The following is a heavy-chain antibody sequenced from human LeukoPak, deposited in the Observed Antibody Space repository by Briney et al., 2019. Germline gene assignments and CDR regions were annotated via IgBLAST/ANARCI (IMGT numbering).Heavy chain of an antibody. V-gene: IGHV3-23*01. CDR3: AKVRGRYAGYDWGHFDY. Sequence: TGGALRLSCADSGSTFNTYALSWVRQAPGKGLEWISSISVSGGHTYYADSVKGRFTISRDNSKNTLYLQMNSLRAEDTAVYYCAKVRGRYAGYDWGHFDYWGQGTLVSVSS. CDR1: GSTFNTYA. J-gene: IGHJ4*02. CDR2: ISVSGGHT. D-gene: IGHD5-12*01.